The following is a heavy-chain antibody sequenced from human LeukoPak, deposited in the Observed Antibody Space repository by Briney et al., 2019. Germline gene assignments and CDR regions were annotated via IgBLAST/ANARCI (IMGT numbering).Heavy chain of an antibody. J-gene: IGHJ4*02. D-gene: IGHD3-22*01. CDR2: ISGSGGST. Sequence: PGGSLRLSCAASGFTFSSYAMSWVRQAPGKGLEWVSAISGSGGSTYYADSVKGRFTISRDNSKNTLYLQMNSLRAEDTAVYYCARDYYDSSGYYPTYFDYWGQGTLVTVSS. CDR1: GFTFSSYA. CDR3: ARDYYDSSGYYPTYFDY. V-gene: IGHV3-23*01.